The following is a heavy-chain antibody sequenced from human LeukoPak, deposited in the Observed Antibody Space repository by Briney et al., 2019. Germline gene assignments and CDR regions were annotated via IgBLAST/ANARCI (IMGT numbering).Heavy chain of an antibody. CDR3: ARDPTYYDFWSGYYTKNNWFDP. D-gene: IGHD3-3*01. Sequence: ASVKVSCKASGYTFTSYSISWVRQAPGQGLEWMGWISAYNGNTNYAQKLQGRVTMTRNTSISTAYMELSSLRSEDTAVYYCARDPTYYDFWSGYYTKNNWFDPWGQGTLVTVSS. CDR2: ISAYNGNT. J-gene: IGHJ5*02. V-gene: IGHV1-18*01. CDR1: GYTFTSYS.